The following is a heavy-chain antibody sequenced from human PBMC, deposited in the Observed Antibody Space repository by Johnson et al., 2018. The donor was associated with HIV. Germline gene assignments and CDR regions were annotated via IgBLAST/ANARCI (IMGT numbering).Heavy chain of an antibody. CDR1: GFTFSDYY. CDR2: IYSGGGT. J-gene: IGHJ3*02. CDR3: ARDITPHKEGDAFDI. V-gene: IGHV3-66*01. Sequence: VQLVESGGGLVKPGGSLRLSCAASGFTFSDYYMSWIRQAPGKGLEWVSVIYSGGGTYYGDSVKGRFTISRDNSKNTLYLQMNSLRAEDTAVYYCARDITPHKEGDAFDIWGQGTMVTVSS. D-gene: IGHD1-14*01.